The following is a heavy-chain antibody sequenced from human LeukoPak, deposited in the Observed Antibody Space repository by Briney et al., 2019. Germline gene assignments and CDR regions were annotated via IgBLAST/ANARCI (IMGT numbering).Heavy chain of an antibody. CDR1: GGTFSSYA. J-gene: IGHJ5*02. CDR2: IIPIFGIA. D-gene: IGHD3-10*01. CDR3: ARDLGYGSGSYFPNWFDP. Sequence: SVKVSCKASGGTFSSYAISGVRQAPGQGLEWMGRIIPIFGIANYAQKFQGRVTITADKSTSTAYMELSSLRSEDTAVYYCARDLGYGSGSYFPNWFDPWGQGTLVTVSS. V-gene: IGHV1-69*04.